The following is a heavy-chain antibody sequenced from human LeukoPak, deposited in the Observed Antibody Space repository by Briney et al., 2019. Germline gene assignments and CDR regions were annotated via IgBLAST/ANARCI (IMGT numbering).Heavy chain of an antibody. CDR1: GYTFTGYY. D-gene: IGHD3-10*01. V-gene: IGHV1-2*02. CDR3: ARGRFGEWDNWFDP. Sequence: ALVKVSCKASGYTFTGYYIHWVRQAPGQGLEWMAWINPNSGATNYAQKFQGRVTMTRDTSISTAYMELSRLTSDDTAVYFCARGRFGEWDNWFDPWGQGTLVTVSS. J-gene: IGHJ5*02. CDR2: INPNSGAT.